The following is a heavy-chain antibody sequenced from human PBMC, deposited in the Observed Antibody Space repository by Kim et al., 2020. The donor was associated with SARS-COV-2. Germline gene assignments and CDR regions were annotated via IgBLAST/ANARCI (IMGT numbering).Heavy chain of an antibody. CDR2: YTT. D-gene: IGHD1-26*01. CDR3: ARDYYGSYDY. Sequence: YTTEYAASVKGRFTISRDDSKSSLYLQMNSLPTEDTAVYYCARDYYGSYDYWGQGTLVTVSS. J-gene: IGHJ4*02. V-gene: IGHV3-72*01.